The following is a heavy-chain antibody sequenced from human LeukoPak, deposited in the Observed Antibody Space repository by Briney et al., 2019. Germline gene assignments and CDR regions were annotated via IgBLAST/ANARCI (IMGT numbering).Heavy chain of an antibody. CDR2: ISAHNGNT. V-gene: IGHV1-18*01. CDR3: ARLRYYDFWSGYSLDAFDI. Sequence: ASVKVSCKASGYTFTSYGISWVRQAPGQGLEWMGWISAHNGNTNYAQKLQGRVTMTTDTSTSTAYMELRSLRSDDTAVYYCARLRYYDFWSGYSLDAFDIWGQGTMVTVSS. CDR1: GYTFTSYG. J-gene: IGHJ3*02. D-gene: IGHD3-3*01.